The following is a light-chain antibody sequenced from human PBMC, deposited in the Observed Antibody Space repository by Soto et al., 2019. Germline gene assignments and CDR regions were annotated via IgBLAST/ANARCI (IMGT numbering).Light chain of an antibody. J-gene: IGKJ2*01. CDR3: QQYNSYSPYT. CDR1: ESISRW. CDR2: DAS. V-gene: IGKV1-5*01. Sequence: DIQMTQSPSTLSASVGDRVTITCRASESISRWLAWYQQKPGKAPKVLIYDASSLKSGGPSRFGGSGSGTEFTLTISSVQPDDFATYYCQQYNSYSPYTFGQGTKLEIK.